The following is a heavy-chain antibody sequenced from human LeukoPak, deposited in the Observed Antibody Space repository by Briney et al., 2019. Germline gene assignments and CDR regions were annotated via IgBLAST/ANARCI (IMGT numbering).Heavy chain of an antibody. D-gene: IGHD6-13*01. CDR1: GFTFSSYG. CDR3: AKDPPLAYSSSYFDY. CDR2: IRYDGSNK. J-gene: IGHJ4*02. Sequence: GGSLRLSCAASGFTFSSYGMHWVRQAPGKGLEWVAFIRYDGSNKYYADSVKGRFTISRDNSENTLYLQMNSLRAEDTAVYYCAKDPPLAYSSSYFDYWGQGTLVTVSS. V-gene: IGHV3-30*02.